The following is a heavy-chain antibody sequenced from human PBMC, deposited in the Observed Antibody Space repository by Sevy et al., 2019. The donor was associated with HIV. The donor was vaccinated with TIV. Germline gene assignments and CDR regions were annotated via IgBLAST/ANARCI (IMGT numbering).Heavy chain of an antibody. J-gene: IGHJ4*02. V-gene: IGHV3-48*03. D-gene: IGHD4-17*01. CDR3: ARDLPPSATTVAHFDY. Sequence: GGSLRLSCAASGFTFSSYEMNWVRQAPGKGLEWVSYISNSGSTIYYSDSVKDRFTISRDNAKNSLYLQMNSLRVEDTAVYYCARDLPPSATTVAHFDYWGRGTLVTVSS. CDR2: ISNSGSTI. CDR1: GFTFSSYE.